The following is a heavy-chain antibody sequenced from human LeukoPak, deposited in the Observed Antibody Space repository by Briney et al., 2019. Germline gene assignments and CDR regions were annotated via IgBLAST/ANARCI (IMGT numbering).Heavy chain of an antibody. CDR1: GYTFTGYY. J-gene: IGHJ4*02. V-gene: IGHV1-2*02. Sequence: GASVKVSCKASGYTFTGYYMHWVRQAPGQGLEWMGWINPNSGGTNYAQKFQGRVTMTRDAPISTAYMELSRLRSDDTAVYYCARGPFYCSSTSCFPYFDYWGQGTLVTVSS. CDR2: INPNSGGT. D-gene: IGHD2-2*01. CDR3: ARGPFYCSSTSCFPYFDY.